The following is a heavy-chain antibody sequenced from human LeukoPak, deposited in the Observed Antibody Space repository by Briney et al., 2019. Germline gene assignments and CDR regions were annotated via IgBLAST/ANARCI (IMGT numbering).Heavy chain of an antibody. V-gene: IGHV4-34*01. CDR2: VNHSGST. CDR3: ARHGASGSYLYYFDY. J-gene: IGHJ4*02. CDR1: GGSFIGYY. Sequence: SETLSLTCAVYGGSFIGYYWSWIRQPPGKGLEWIGEVNHSGSTNYNPSLKSRVTISVDTSKNQFSLKLSSVTAADTAVYFCARHGASGSYLYYFDYWGQGTLVTVSS. D-gene: IGHD1-26*01.